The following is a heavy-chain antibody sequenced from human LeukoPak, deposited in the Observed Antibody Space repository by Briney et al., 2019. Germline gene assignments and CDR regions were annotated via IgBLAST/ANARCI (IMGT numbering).Heavy chain of an antibody. CDR1: GGTFSSYA. J-gene: IGHJ3*02. CDR3: ASDLEAMAGRIWHDAFDI. Sequence: SVKDSCKASGGTFSSYAISWVRQAPGQGLECMGRIIPIFGIANYAQKFQGRVTLTPDKSTSTAYMELRSLSSEDTAVYYCASDLEAMAGRIWHDAFDIWGQGTMVTVSS. CDR2: IIPIFGIA. V-gene: IGHV1-69*04. D-gene: IGHD6-19*01.